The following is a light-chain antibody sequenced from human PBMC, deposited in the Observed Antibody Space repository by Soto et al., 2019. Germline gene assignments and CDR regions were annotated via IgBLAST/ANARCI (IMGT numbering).Light chain of an antibody. CDR3: QQYNNWQT. V-gene: IGKV3-11*01. CDR1: QSVRNA. J-gene: IGKJ1*01. CDR2: DAF. Sequence: EIVLTQSPGTLSLSPGERATLSCRASQSVRNALAWYQHQPGQAPRLLIFDAFKRATGIPARFSGSGSGTDFTLTISSLEPEDFAVYYCQQYNNWQTFGQGTKVEIK.